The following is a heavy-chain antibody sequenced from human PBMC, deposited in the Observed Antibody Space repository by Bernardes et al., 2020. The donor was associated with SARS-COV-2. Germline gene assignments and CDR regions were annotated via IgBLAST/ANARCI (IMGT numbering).Heavy chain of an antibody. CDR3: ARASHVTIFGVVNWFDP. CDR1: GGSISSGGYY. D-gene: IGHD3-3*01. CDR2: IYYNGST. J-gene: IGHJ5*02. V-gene: IGHV4-31*03. Sequence: SETLSLTCTVSGGSISSGGYYWSWIRQHPGKGLEWIGYIYYNGSTYYNPSLKSRVTISVDTSKNQFSLKLSSVTAADTAVYYCARASHVTIFGVVNWFDPWGQGTLVTVSS.